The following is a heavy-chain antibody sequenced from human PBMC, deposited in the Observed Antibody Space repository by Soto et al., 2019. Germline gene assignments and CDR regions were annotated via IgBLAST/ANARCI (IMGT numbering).Heavy chain of an antibody. CDR2: ISGASSYT. CDR1: GFTFSSSY. V-gene: IGHV3-11*06. D-gene: IGHD2-8*01. CDR3: ARDGRPXNGRHLLNYSYYYGMDV. Sequence: PGGSLRLSCSASGFTFSSSYMSWVRQAPGKGLEWISYISGASSYTTYADSVKGRFTISRDNAKNSLYLQMDSLRVEDTAVYYCARDGRPXNGRHLLNYSYYYGMDVWGQGTTVTVSS. J-gene: IGHJ6*02.